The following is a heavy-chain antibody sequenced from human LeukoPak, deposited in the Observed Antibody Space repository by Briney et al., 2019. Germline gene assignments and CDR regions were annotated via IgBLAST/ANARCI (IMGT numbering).Heavy chain of an antibody. CDR3: AKDIAYYDSSGYNPFDY. D-gene: IGHD3-22*01. J-gene: IGHJ4*02. V-gene: IGHV3-30*02. Sequence: PGGSLRLSCAASGFTFSNFEMNWVRQAPGKGLEWVAFIRYDGSNKYYADSVKGRFTISRDNSKNTLYLQMNSLRAEDTAVYYCAKDIAYYDSSGYNPFDYWGQGTLVTVSS. CDR1: GFTFSNFE. CDR2: IRYDGSNK.